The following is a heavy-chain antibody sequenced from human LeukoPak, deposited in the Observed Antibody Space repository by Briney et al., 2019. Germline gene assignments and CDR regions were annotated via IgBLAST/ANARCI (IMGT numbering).Heavy chain of an antibody. CDR3: AELGITMIGGV. CDR2: ISSSSSYI. V-gene: IGHV3-21*01. Sequence: TGGSLRLSCAASGITFNSYTMNWVRQAPGKGLEWVSSISSSSSYIYYAASVKGRFTISRDNAKNSLYLQMNRLRAEDTAVYYCAELGITMIGGVWGKGTTVTISS. D-gene: IGHD3-10*02. J-gene: IGHJ6*04. CDR1: GITFNSYT.